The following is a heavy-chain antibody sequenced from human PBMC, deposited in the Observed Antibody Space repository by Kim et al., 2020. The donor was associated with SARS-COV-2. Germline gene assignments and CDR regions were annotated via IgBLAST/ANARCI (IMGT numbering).Heavy chain of an antibody. CDR3: ATNVDWSFDY. CDR2: IKQDGSEK. J-gene: IGHJ4*02. D-gene: IGHD3-9*01. Sequence: GGSLRLSCVASGFTFSSYWMSWVRQAPGKGLEWVANIKQDGSEKYYVDSVKGRFTISRDNAKNSLYLQMNSLRAEDTAVYYCATNVDWSFDYWGQGTLVTVSS. CDR1: GFTFSSYW. V-gene: IGHV3-7*03.